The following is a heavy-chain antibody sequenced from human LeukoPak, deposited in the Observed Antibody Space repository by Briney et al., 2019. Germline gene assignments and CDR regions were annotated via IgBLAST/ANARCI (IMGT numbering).Heavy chain of an antibody. V-gene: IGHV3-74*01. CDR2: INSDGSWT. Sequence: PGGSLRLSCAAAGNYWRHWVRQAAGKGLVWVSHINSDGSWTSYADSVKGRFTISKDNAKNTVYLQMNSLRAEDTAVYYCVSFYETYWGRGTLVTVSS. CDR1: GNYW. D-gene: IGHD2/OR15-2a*01. CDR3: VSFYETY. J-gene: IGHJ4*02.